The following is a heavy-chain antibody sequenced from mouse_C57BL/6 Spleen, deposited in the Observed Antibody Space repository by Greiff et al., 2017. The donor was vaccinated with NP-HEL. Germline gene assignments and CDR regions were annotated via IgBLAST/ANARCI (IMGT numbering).Heavy chain of an antibody. CDR3: TNYDEYYYAMDY. V-gene: IGHV1-15*01. CDR2: IDPETGGT. J-gene: IGHJ4*01. D-gene: IGHD2-4*01. CDR1: GYTFTDYE. Sequence: VKLMESGAELVRPGASVTLSCKASGYTFTDYEMHWVKQTPVHGLEWIGAIDPETGGTAYNQKFKGKAILTADKSSSTAYMELRSLTSEDSAVYYCTNYDEYYYAMDYWGQGTSVTVSS.